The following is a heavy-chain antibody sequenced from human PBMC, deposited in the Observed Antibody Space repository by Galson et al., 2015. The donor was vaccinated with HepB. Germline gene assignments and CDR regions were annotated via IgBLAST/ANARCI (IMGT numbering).Heavy chain of an antibody. D-gene: IGHD2-15*01. CDR3: ARVRKTRYCSGGSCYSPYYYYGMDV. Sequence: SLRLSCAASGFTVSSNYMSWVRQAPGKGLEWVSVIYSGGSTYYADSVKGRFTISRENAKNSLYLQMNSLRAGDTAVYYCARVRKTRYCSGGSCYSPYYYYGMDVWGQGTTVTVSS. CDR2: IYSGGST. CDR1: GFTVSSNY. V-gene: IGHV3-53*01. J-gene: IGHJ6*02.